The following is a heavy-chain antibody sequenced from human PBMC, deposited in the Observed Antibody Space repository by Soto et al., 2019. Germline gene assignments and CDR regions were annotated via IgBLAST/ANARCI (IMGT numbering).Heavy chain of an antibody. D-gene: IGHD4-4*01. V-gene: IGHV1-69*12. CDR3: ATHMTTVGYGYVMDV. J-gene: IGHJ6*02. Sequence: QVQLVQSGAEVKKPGSSVTVSCKASGGTFSSYAISWVRQAPGQGLEWMGGIIPIYGTADYAQKFQGRVTITADESTSTAYMELSSLRSEDTAVYYCATHMTTVGYGYVMDVWGQGTTVTVSS. CDR2: IIPIYGTA. CDR1: GGTFSSYA.